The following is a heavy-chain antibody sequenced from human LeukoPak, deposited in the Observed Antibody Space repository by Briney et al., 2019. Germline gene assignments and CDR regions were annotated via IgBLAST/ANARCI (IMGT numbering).Heavy chain of an antibody. J-gene: IGHJ4*02. CDR2: ISGSGGST. D-gene: IGHD6-6*01. Sequence: GGSLRLSCAAPGFTFTSYAMSWGRQSPGKGLEWGSAISGSGGSTYYADSVKGRFTISRDNSKNTLYLQMNSLRAEDTAVYYCAKDSPFEYSSTLFDYWGQGTLVTVSS. CDR3: AKDSPFEYSSTLFDY. CDR1: GFTFTSYA. V-gene: IGHV3-23*01.